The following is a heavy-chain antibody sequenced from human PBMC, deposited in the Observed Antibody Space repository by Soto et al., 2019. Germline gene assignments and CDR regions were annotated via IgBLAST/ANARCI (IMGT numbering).Heavy chain of an antibody. D-gene: IGHD2-2*01. CDR3: AKTYSTTTSCQAHGMDV. J-gene: IGHJ6*02. CDR1: GGSVNSGSYY. CDR2: LYYNTNT. V-gene: IGHV4-61*01. Sequence: QVQLQESGPGLVKPSETLSLTCTVSGGSVNSGSYYWTWIRQPPGKGLEWIGYLYYNTNTNYNPSLKNRVTSSVDTSKNQSSLKLSSVTAADTAVYYCAKTYSTTTSCQAHGMDVWGQGTTVTVSS.